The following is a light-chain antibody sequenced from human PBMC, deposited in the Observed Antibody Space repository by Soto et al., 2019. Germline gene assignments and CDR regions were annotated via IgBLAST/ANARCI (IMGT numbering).Light chain of an antibody. CDR3: QQYESLPPR. CDR2: DAS. CDR1: QGIHNY. Sequence: DIQMTQSPSSLSASVGDRVTITCQARQGIHNYLNWYQQKSGKPPKLLIYDASKLEAGVPSRFSGSGSGTDFMLSITSLQPEDGATYYCQQYESLPPRFGPGTTVEIK. V-gene: IGKV1-33*01. J-gene: IGKJ3*01.